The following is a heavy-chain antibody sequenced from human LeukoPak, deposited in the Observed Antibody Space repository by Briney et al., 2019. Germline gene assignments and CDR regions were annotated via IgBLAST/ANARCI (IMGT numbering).Heavy chain of an antibody. V-gene: IGHV3-23*01. CDR1: GFTFSTYA. CDR3: AKDWGIWFGELLDYFDY. J-gene: IGHJ4*02. D-gene: IGHD3-10*01. CDR2: ISGSGGST. Sequence: GGSLRLSCAASGFTFSTYAMNWVRQAPGKGLEWVSAISGSGGSTYYADSVKGRFTISRDNSKNTLYLQMNSLRAEDTAVYYCAKDWGIWFGELLDYFDYWGQGTLVTVSS.